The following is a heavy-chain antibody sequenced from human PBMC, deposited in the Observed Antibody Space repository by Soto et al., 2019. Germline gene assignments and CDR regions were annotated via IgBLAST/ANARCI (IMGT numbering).Heavy chain of an antibody. V-gene: IGHV4-39*01. D-gene: IGHD3-22*01. J-gene: IGHJ3*02. CDR1: GGSISSSYYY. CDR3: ARPTMINVGGAFDI. CDR2: ISYSGST. Sequence: SETLSLTCTVSGGSISSSYYYWGWIRQPPGKGLEWIGSISYSGSTYYNPSLKSRVTISVDTSNNQFSLKLSSVTAADTAVYYCARPTMINVGGAFDIWGQGTMVTVSS.